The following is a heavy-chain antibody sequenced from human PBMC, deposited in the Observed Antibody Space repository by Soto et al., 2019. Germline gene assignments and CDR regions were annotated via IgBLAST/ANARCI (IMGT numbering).Heavy chain of an antibody. CDR2: ISSTTNYT. J-gene: IGHJ4*02. CDR3: ARESEDLTSNFDY. CDR1: GFTFTRYS. Sequence: GCSLRLSCAASGFTFTRYSMNWVRQAPGKGLEWVSSISSTTNYTYYGDSMKGRFTISRENGKNSLYLEIHSLRAEDTAVYYCARESEDLTSNFDYWGQGTLVTGSS. V-gene: IGHV3-21*06.